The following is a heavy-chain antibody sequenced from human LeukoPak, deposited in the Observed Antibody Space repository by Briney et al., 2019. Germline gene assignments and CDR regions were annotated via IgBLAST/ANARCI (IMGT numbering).Heavy chain of an antibody. V-gene: IGHV3-13*04. Sequence: GGSLRLSCAASGLTFSSYDMHWVRQATGKGLEWVSAIGTAGDTYYPGSVKGRFTISRENAKNSLYLQMNSLRAGDTAVYYCARGPTEDTAFDYWGQGTLVTVSS. CDR2: IGTAGDT. CDR3: ARGPTEDTAFDY. J-gene: IGHJ4*02. CDR1: GLTFSSYD. D-gene: IGHD4-11*01.